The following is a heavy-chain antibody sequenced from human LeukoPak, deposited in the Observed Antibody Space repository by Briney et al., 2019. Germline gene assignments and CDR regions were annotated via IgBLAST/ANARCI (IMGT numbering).Heavy chain of an antibody. CDR1: GYTFTSYG. CDR3: AREHSSGWSNDY. D-gene: IGHD6-19*01. V-gene: IGHV1-46*01. J-gene: IGHJ4*02. Sequence: ASVKVSCKASGYTFTSYGISWVRQAPGQGLEWMGIINPSGGSTSYAQKFQGRVTMTRDTSTSTFYMELSSLRSEDTAVYYCAREHSSGWSNDYWGQGALVTVSS. CDR2: INPSGGST.